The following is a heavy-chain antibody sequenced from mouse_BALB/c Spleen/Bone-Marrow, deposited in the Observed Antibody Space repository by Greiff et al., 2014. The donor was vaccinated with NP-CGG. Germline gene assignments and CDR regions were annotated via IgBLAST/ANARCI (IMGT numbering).Heavy chain of an antibody. V-gene: IGHV1S130*01. Sequence: QVQLQQSGSVLVRPGASVKLSCKASGYNFTSTWMHWAKQRPGQGLEWIGEIHPNSGNTNYDEKFKGKATLTVDTSSSTDYVDLRSLTSEDSAVYYCARHYRYAYYFGYWGQGTTLTVSS. J-gene: IGHJ2*01. D-gene: IGHD2-14*01. CDR2: IHPNSGNT. CDR1: GYNFTSTW. CDR3: ARHYRYAYYFGY.